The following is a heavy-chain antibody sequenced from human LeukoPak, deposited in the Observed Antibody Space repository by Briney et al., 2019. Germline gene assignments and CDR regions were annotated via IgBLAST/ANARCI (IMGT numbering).Heavy chain of an antibody. J-gene: IGHJ4*02. V-gene: IGHV3-30-3*01. CDR3: AREPYSSGWYFSYYFDY. Sequence: GRSLRLSCAASRFTFSNYAMHWVRQAPGKGLEWVAVISYDGSNKYYADSVKGRFTISRDNSKNTLYLQMNSLRAEDTAVYYCAREPYSSGWYFSYYFDYWGQGTLVTVSS. CDR2: ISYDGSNK. CDR1: RFTFSNYA. D-gene: IGHD6-19*01.